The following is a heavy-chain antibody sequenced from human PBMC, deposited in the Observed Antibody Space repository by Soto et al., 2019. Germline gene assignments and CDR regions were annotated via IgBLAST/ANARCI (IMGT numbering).Heavy chain of an antibody. J-gene: IGHJ4*02. D-gene: IGHD3-10*01. CDR3: ARDAGYFDY. Sequence: QVQLVQSGAAVKKPGASVKVSCKASGYTFSNFAMPWVRQAPGQRLEWMGWINAGNLNTKYSQKFQGRVNITRGTAASTAYMELSSLRADDTAVYYCARDAGYFDYWGQGTLVTVSS. V-gene: IGHV1-3*01. CDR1: GYTFSNFA. CDR2: INAGNLNT.